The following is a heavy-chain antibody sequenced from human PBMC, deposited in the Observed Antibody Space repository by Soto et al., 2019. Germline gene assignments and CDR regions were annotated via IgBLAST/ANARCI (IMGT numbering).Heavy chain of an antibody. Sequence: QVHLLQSGAEVKKPGASVKVSCKASGYTFASYAISWMRQAPGQGREWMGWISAYNCNTNYAQKLQGRVTMTTDTSTSTAYMELRSLRSDDTAVYYCARDPPPPDYWGQGTMVTVSS. J-gene: IGHJ4*02. CDR3: ARDPPPPDY. CDR1: GYTFASYA. CDR2: ISAYNCNT. V-gene: IGHV1-18*01.